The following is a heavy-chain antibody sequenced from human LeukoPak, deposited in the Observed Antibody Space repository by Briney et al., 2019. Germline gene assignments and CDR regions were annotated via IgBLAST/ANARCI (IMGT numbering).Heavy chain of an antibody. CDR3: ARGSEQAAAPFDY. Sequence: GGSLRLSCAASGFTFSSYGMHWVRQAPGKGLEWVAFIRYDGSNKYYADSVKGRFTISRDNSKNTLYLQMNSLRAEDTAVYYCARGSEQAAAPFDYWGQGTLVTVSS. CDR2: IRYDGSNK. D-gene: IGHD6-13*01. V-gene: IGHV3-30*02. J-gene: IGHJ4*02. CDR1: GFTFSSYG.